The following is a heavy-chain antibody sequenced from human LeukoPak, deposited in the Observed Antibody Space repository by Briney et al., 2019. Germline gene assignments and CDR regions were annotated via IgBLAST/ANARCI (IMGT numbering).Heavy chain of an antibody. J-gene: IGHJ4*02. D-gene: IGHD3-16*01. V-gene: IGHV3-21*01. CDR1: GFIFSSYS. Sequence: GGSLRLSCAASGFIFSSYSMNWVRQAPGKGLEWVSSINSDSSLMFYAESVKGRFTISRDNARNSLYLQMNSLRAEDTAVYYCIRDLFDDYSLDYWGQGALVTVSS. CDR3: IRDLFDDYSLDY. CDR2: INSDSSLM.